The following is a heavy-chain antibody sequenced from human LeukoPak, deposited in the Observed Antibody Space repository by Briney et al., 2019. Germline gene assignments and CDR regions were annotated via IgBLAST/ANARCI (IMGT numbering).Heavy chain of an antibody. J-gene: IGHJ4*02. D-gene: IGHD3-22*01. Sequence: PSETLTLTCTVSGCTISSGGYYWIWIRQHPGKGLEWIGYIYYSGSNYYNPSLESRVTISVDTSKNQFSLKLSSVTAADAAVYYCASEGDHYYDSSGYVDYWGQGTLVTVS. CDR2: IYYSGSN. CDR1: GCTISSGGYY. V-gene: IGHV4-31*03. CDR3: ASEGDHYYDSSGYVDY.